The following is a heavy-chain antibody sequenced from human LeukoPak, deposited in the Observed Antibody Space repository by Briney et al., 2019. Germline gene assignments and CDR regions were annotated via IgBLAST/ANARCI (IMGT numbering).Heavy chain of an antibody. CDR3: AKDMGNDDSSGYQVY. CDR2: SSCNSGSI. J-gene: IGHJ4*02. Sequence: SGSSCNSGSIGYADSVKRRFTISRDNAKNSLYLQMNSLRAEDTALYYCAKDMGNDDSSGYQVYWGQGTLVTVSS. D-gene: IGHD3-22*01. V-gene: IGHV3-9*01.